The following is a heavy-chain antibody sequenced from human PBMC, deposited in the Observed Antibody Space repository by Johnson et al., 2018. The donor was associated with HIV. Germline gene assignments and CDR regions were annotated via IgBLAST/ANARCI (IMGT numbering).Heavy chain of an antibody. Sequence: QVQLVESGGGLVQPGRSLRLSCVASGFTFRTSGMHWVRQAPGQGLEWVAVIWYDGSNKYYADSVKGRFTVSRDNSKNTLYLQMNSLRAEDTAVYYCAREQGSGSYSIHAFDIWGQGTMVTVSS. J-gene: IGHJ3*02. D-gene: IGHD1-26*01. CDR3: AREQGSGSYSIHAFDI. V-gene: IGHV3-33*01. CDR2: IWYDGSNK. CDR1: GFTFRTSG.